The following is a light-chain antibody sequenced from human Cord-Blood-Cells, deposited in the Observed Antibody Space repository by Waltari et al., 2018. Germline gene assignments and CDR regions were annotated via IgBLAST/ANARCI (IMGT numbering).Light chain of an antibody. CDR2: AAS. CDR3: QKYNSALFT. CDR1: QGISNY. J-gene: IGKJ3*01. Sequence: DIQMTQSPSSLSASVGDRVTISCRASQGISNYLACYQQKPGKVPKLLTYAASTLQSGVPSRFSCSGSGTDFTLTISCLQPEDVATYYCQKYNSALFTFGPGTKVDIK. V-gene: IGKV1-27*01.